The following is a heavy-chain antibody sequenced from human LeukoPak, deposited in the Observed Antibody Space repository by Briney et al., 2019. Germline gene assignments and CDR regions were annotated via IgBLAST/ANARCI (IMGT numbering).Heavy chain of an antibody. J-gene: IGHJ6*02. CDR3: ARGTYDVLTGTSLFAYYGMDV. CDR2: IIPLFATA. CDR1: GGTFSGYT. D-gene: IGHD3-9*01. Sequence: SVKVSCKASGGTFSGYTITWVWQAPGQGLEWMGVIIPLFATANYAQKFQGRVTITADESTRTAYMKLSSLRSEDTAVYYCARGTYDVLTGTSLFAYYGMDVWGQGTTVTVSS. V-gene: IGHV1-69*13.